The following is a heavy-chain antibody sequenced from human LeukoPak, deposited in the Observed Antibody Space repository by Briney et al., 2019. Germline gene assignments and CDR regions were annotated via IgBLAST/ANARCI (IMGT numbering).Heavy chain of an antibody. CDR3: ARGPNSNWSGLDY. CDR1: GFSFSGHW. D-gene: IGHD6-6*01. J-gene: IGHJ4*02. V-gene: IGHV3-74*01. CDR2: ISPTGSTT. Sequence: GGSLRLSCTASGFSFSGHWMHWARQLPGKGLVWVSRISPTGSTTSYADSVKGRFTVSRDNAKNTLYLQVNNLRAEDTAVYYCARGPNSNWSGLDYWGQGTLVTVSS.